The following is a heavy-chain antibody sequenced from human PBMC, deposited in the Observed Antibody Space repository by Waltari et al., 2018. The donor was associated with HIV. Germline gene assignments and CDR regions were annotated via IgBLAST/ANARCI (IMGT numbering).Heavy chain of an antibody. V-gene: IGHV4-39*01. CDR2: IYYSGTT. CDR1: GGSISSSSYY. Sequence: QLQLQESGPGLVKPSETLSLTCTVSGGSISSSSYYWGWIRQPPGKGLEWIGSIYYSGTTYYNPSLKRRVTISVDTSKNQFSLKLSSVTAADTAVYYCASLLGYCSSTSCHNWFDPWGQGTLVTVSS. CDR3: ASLLGYCSSTSCHNWFDP. J-gene: IGHJ5*02. D-gene: IGHD2-2*01.